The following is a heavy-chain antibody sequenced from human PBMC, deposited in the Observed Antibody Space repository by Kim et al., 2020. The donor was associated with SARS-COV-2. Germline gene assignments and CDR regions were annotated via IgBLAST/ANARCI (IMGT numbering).Heavy chain of an antibody. J-gene: IGHJ5*02. CDR1: GFTFSSYS. Sequence: GGSLRLSCAASGFTFSSYSMNWVRQAPGKGLEWVSYISSSSSTIYYADSVKGRFTISRDNAKNSLYLQMNSLRDEDTAVYYCARVTYDILTGYSMPNWFDPWGQGTLVTVSS. CDR3: ARVTYDILTGYSMPNWFDP. CDR2: ISSSSSTI. V-gene: IGHV3-48*02. D-gene: IGHD3-9*01.